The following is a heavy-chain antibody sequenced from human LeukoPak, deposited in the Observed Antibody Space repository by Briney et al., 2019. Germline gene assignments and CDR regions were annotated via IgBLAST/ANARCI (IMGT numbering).Heavy chain of an antibody. J-gene: IGHJ2*01. D-gene: IGHD3-10*01. CDR3: AKDRFPDWFFDL. V-gene: IGHV3-30*02. Sequence: PGGSLRLSCTTSGFTFSSYGMHWVRQAPGKGLEWVAFIRYDGSNKYYADSVKGRFTISRDNSNNTLYVRMNSLRAEDTAVYFCAKDRFPDWFFDLWGRGTLVTVSS. CDR2: IRYDGSNK. CDR1: GFTFSSYG.